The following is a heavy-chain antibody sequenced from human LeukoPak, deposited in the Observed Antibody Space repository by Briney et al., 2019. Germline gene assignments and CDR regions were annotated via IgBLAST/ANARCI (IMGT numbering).Heavy chain of an antibody. Sequence: KPSETLSLTCAVSRYSISGGYHWACIRQPPGKGLEWIGSIYRSGSAYYNPSLKSRVTISVDTSKNQFSLRVTSVSAADTAVYYCARVDYILDYWGQGTLVTVSS. J-gene: IGHJ4*02. CDR1: RYSISGGYH. CDR3: ARVDYILDY. CDR2: IYRSGSA. D-gene: IGHD4-11*01. V-gene: IGHV4-38-2*01.